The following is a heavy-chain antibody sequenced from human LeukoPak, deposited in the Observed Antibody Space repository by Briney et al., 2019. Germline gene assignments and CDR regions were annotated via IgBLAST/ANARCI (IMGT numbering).Heavy chain of an antibody. CDR2: ISAYNGNT. CDR1: GYTFTSYG. V-gene: IGHV1-18*01. J-gene: IGHJ4*02. Sequence: ASVKVSCKASGYTFTSYGISWVRQAPGQGLEWMGWISAYNGNTNYAQKLQGRVTMTTDTSTSTAYMELRSLRSDDTAVYYCARETNHYDFWSGHRGDSDYWGQGTLVTVSS. CDR3: ARETNHYDFWSGHRGDSDY. D-gene: IGHD3-3*01.